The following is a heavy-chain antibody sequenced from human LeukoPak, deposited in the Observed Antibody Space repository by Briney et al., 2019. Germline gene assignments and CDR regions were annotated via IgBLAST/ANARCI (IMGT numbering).Heavy chain of an antibody. J-gene: IGHJ4*02. V-gene: IGHV1-69*13. CDR3: ARSHVVVPAVTPGYFDY. Sequence: ASVKVSCKASGGTFSSYAISWVRQAPGQGLEWMGGIIPIFGTANYAQKLQGRVTITADESTCTAYMELSSLRSEDTAVYYCARSHVVVPAVTPGYFDYWGQGTLVTVSS. CDR2: IIPIFGTA. D-gene: IGHD2-2*01. CDR1: GGTFSSYA.